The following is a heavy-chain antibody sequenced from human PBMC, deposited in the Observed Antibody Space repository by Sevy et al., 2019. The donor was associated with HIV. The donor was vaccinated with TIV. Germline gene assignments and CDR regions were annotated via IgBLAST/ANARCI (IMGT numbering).Heavy chain of an antibody. Sequence: ASVNVSCKASGGTFSSXAISWVRQAPGQGLEWMGGIIPXFGTANYAQKFQGRVTITADESTSTAYMELSSLRSEDTAVYYCGSCVVVVAAXTWXYXXXVXGXXXTVTVSS. D-gene: IGHD2-15*01. J-gene: IGHJ6*04. CDR2: IIPXFGTA. CDR3: GSCVVVVAAXTWXYXXXV. V-gene: IGHV1-69*13. CDR1: GGTFSSXA.